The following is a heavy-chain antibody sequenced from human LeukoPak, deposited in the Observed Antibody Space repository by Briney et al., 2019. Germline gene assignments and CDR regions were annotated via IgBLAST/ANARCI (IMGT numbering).Heavy chain of an antibody. Sequence: SETLSLTCAVYGGSFSGYYWSWIRQPPGKGLEWIGEINHSGSTNYNPSLKSRVTISVDTSKNQFSLKLSSVTAADTAVYYCARGSLIRSRSPTNWFDPWGQGTLVTVSS. CDR3: ARGSLIRSRSPTNWFDP. D-gene: IGHD3-10*01. CDR2: INHSGST. V-gene: IGHV4-34*01. CDR1: GGSFSGYY. J-gene: IGHJ5*02.